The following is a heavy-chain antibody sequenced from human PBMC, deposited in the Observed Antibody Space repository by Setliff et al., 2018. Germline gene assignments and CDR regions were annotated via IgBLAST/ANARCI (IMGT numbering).Heavy chain of an antibody. CDR3: ARNRARVAPFYYYGMDV. CDR1: GFTFSSYE. Sequence: LRLSCVASGFTFSSYEMNWVRQAPGKGLEWVSYITSSGRSMDYADSVKGRFTISRDNAKNSLYLQMNSLRVEDTAVYYCARNRARVAPFYYYGMDVWGLGTTVTVS. J-gene: IGHJ6*02. D-gene: IGHD5-12*01. CDR2: ITSSGRSM. V-gene: IGHV3-48*03.